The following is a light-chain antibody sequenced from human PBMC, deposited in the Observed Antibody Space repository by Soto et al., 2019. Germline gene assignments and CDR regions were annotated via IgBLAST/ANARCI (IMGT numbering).Light chain of an antibody. V-gene: IGKV1-39*01. Sequence: DLQMTQSPSSLSTSVGDRVTITCRASQSISSYLNWYQQKPGKAPKLLIYAASSLQGGVPSRFSGSGSGTDFTLTISSLQPEDFATYSCHQSYTPPYTFGQGTKLEIK. CDR2: AAS. CDR3: HQSYTPPYT. CDR1: QSISSY. J-gene: IGKJ2*01.